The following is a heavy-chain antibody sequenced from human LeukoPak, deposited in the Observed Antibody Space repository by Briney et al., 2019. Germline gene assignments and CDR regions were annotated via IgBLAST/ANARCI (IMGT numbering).Heavy chain of an antibody. J-gene: IGHJ4*02. CDR2: INPNSGGT. CDR1: GYTFTDYY. D-gene: IGHD5-12*01. CDR3: ARGADYSDFDY. Sequence: ASVKVSCKASGYTFTDYYIHWVRQAPGEGLEWTGWINPNSGGTNYAQKFQGRVTMTRDTSISTAYMELSRLRSDDTAVYYCARGADYSDFDYWGQGTLVTVSS. V-gene: IGHV1-2*02.